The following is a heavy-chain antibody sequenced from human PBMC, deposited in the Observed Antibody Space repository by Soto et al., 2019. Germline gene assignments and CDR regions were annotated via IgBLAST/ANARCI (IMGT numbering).Heavy chain of an antibody. CDR3: ARGLWSFDY. CDR2: IWLDGSSK. J-gene: IGHJ4*02. D-gene: IGHD5-18*01. V-gene: IGHV3-33*01. CDR1: GFTFSSYG. Sequence: QVQLVESGGGVVQPGRSLRLSCAASGFTFSSYGMHWVRQAPGKGLEWVAVIWLDGSSKYYADSVKGRFTISRDNSKNTLYLQMNSLRAEDTAVYYCARGLWSFDYWGQGNLVTVSS.